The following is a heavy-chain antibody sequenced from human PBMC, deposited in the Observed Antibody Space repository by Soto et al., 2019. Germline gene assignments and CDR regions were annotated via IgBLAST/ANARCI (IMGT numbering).Heavy chain of an antibody. Sequence: EVQLVESGGGLVQPGGSLRLSCAASGFTFSSYSMNWVRQAPGKGLEWVSYISSSSSTIYYADSVKGRFTISRDNAKNSLYLQMNSLRAEDTAVYYCARDERRGYRKYYFDYWGQGTLVTVSS. V-gene: IGHV3-48*04. CDR1: GFTFSSYS. CDR2: ISSSSSTI. CDR3: ARDERRGYRKYYFDY. J-gene: IGHJ4*02. D-gene: IGHD1-1*01.